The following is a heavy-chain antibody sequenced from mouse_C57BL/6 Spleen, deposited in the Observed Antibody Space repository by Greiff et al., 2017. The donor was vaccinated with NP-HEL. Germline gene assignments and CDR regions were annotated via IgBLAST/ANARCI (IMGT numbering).Heavy chain of an antibody. CDR1: GYTFTEYT. D-gene: IGHD1-1*01. CDR2: FYPGSGSI. Sequence: VMLVESGAELVKPGASVKLSCKASGYTFTEYTIHWVKQRSGQGLEWIGWFYPGSGSIKYNEKFKDKATLTADKSSSTVYMELSRLTSEDSAVYFCARHEGYGSRDYAMDYWGQGTSVTVSS. CDR3: ARHEGYGSRDYAMDY. J-gene: IGHJ4*01. V-gene: IGHV1-62-2*01.